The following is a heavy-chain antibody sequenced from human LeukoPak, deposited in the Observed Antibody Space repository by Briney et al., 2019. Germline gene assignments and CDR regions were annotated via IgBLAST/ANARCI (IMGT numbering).Heavy chain of an antibody. V-gene: IGHV3-48*02. CDR2: ISSSSSTI. CDR1: GFTFSTYS. J-gene: IGHJ1*01. D-gene: IGHD3-22*01. CDR3: AKDSDYYHSSGYYYAYFQH. Sequence: GGSLRLSCAVSGFTFSTYSMNWVRQAPGKGLEWVSYISSSSSTIYYADSVKGRFTISRDNAKNSLYLQMNSLRDEDTAVYYCAKDSDYYHSSGYYYAYFQHSGQGTLVTVSS.